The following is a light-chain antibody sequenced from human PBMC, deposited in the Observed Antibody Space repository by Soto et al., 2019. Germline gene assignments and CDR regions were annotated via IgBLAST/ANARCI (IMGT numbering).Light chain of an antibody. CDR2: STA. Sequence: QAVVTQEPSLTVSPGGTVTITCASNTGAVTSDYHPNWVQQKPGQTPTSLIYSTASKHSWTPARFSGSLLGDKAALTLSGVGPEDEADYYCLLYDGGAWVFGGGTKLTVL. CDR3: LLYDGGAWV. J-gene: IGLJ3*02. CDR1: TGAVTSDYH. V-gene: IGLV7-43*01.